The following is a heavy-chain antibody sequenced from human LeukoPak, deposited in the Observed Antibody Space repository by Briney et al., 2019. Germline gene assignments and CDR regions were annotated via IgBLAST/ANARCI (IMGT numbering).Heavy chain of an antibody. CDR3: AKDRSGSGWYGVYLQH. CDR1: GFIFSSYA. D-gene: IGHD6-19*01. V-gene: IGHV3-23*01. CDR2: ISGSGGST. J-gene: IGHJ1*01. Sequence: GGSLRLSCAASGFIFSSYAMSWVRQAPGKGLEWVSAISGSGGSTYYADSVKGRFTISRDNSKNTLYLQMNSLRAEDTAVYYCAKDRSGSGWYGVYLQHWGQGTLVTVSS.